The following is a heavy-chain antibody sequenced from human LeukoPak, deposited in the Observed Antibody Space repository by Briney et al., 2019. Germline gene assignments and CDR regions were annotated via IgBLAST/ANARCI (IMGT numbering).Heavy chain of an antibody. CDR2: ISGSGGST. J-gene: IGHJ1*01. CDR3: AKDPTYYYDSQEGYFQH. D-gene: IGHD3-22*01. CDR1: GFTFSSYA. Sequence: PPGGSLRLSCAASGFTFSSYAMSWVRQAPGKGLEWVSAISGSGGSTYYADSVKGRFTISRDNSKNTLYLQMNSLRAEDTAVYYCAKDPTYYYDSQEGYFQHWGQGTLVTVSS. V-gene: IGHV3-23*01.